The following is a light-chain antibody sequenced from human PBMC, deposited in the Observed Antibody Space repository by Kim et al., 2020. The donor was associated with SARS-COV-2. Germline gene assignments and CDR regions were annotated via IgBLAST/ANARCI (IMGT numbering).Light chain of an antibody. CDR2: KDS. V-gene: IGLV3-25*03. Sequence: SYELTQPPSLSVSTGQAARITCSGDALPKQFAYWYQQKAGQAPVMVIYKDSERPSGIPERFSGSSSGTTVTLTITGVQAEDEADYYCQSGDSSVTRVVFGGGTQLTVL. CDR1: ALPKQF. CDR3: QSGDSSVTRVV. J-gene: IGLJ2*01.